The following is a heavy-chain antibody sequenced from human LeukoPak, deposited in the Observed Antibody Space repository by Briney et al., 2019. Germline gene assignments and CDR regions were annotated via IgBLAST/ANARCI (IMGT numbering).Heavy chain of an antibody. J-gene: IGHJ1*01. CDR3: VRGEVRATTEYFQH. Sequence: PSETLSLTCAVYGGSFSGYYWSWIRQPPGKGLEWIGEINHSGSTNYNPSLKSRVTISVDTSKNQFSLKLSSVTAADTAVYYCVRGEVRATTEYFQHWGQGTLVTVSS. CDR2: INHSGST. CDR1: GGSFSGYY. V-gene: IGHV4-34*01. D-gene: IGHD1-26*01.